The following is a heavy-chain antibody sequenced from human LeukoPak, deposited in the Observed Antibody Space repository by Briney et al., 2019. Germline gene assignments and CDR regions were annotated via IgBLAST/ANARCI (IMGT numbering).Heavy chain of an antibody. CDR3: AKGVLRYFDWSNSYFDY. Sequence: PGRSLRLSCAASGFTFSSYGMHWVRQAPGKGLEWVAVISYDGSSKYYADSVKGRFAISRDNSENTLYLQMNSLRAEDTAVYYCAKGVLRYFDWSNSYFDYWGQGTLVSVSS. CDR1: GFTFSSYG. J-gene: IGHJ4*02. CDR2: ISYDGSSK. V-gene: IGHV3-30*18. D-gene: IGHD3-9*01.